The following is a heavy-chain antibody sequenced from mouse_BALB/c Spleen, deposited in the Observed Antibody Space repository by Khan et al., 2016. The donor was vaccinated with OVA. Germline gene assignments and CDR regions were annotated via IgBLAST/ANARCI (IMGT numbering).Heavy chain of an antibody. D-gene: IGHD2-4*01. J-gene: IGHJ3*01. V-gene: IGHV2-9*02. Sequence: QVQLKESGPGLVAPSQSLSITCTVSGFSLTSYGVHWVRQPPGKGLEWLGVIWAGGSKNYNSALMSRLSISKDNSKSQVFLKMNSLQTDDTAMYYCAREGSTMITTAFAYWGQGTLVTVSA. CDR2: IWAGGSK. CDR3: AREGSTMITTAFAY. CDR1: GFSLTSYG.